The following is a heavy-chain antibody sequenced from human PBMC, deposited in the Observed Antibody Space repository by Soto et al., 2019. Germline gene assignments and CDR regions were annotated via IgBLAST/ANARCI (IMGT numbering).Heavy chain of an antibody. CDR3: AKGGTVTPYYYYGMDV. CDR2: VGGSGGST. Sequence: GGSXRLSXXASXXXXXXXXXXXXXQXXGXGLEWVXXVGGSGGSTYYADSVKGRFTISRDNSKNTLYLQMNSLRAEDTAVYYCAKGGTVTPYYYYGMDVWGQGTTVTVSS. V-gene: IGHV3-23*01. J-gene: IGHJ6*02. CDR1: XXXXXXXX. D-gene: IGHD4-4*01.